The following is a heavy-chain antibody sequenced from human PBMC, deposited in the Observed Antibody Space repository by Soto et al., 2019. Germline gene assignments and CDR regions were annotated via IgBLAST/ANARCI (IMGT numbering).Heavy chain of an antibody. CDR2: VYYSGST. Sequence: SETLSLICTVSGGSISNYYWSWIRQPPGKGLEWIGYVYYSGSTSYNPSLKSRVTISVDTSKNQFSLKLDFVTAADTAVYFCARHPSYSSDYYYQMDVWGKGTTVTVSS. J-gene: IGHJ6*03. CDR3: ARHPSYSSDYYYQMDV. V-gene: IGHV4-59*08. CDR1: GGSISNYY. D-gene: IGHD2-21*01.